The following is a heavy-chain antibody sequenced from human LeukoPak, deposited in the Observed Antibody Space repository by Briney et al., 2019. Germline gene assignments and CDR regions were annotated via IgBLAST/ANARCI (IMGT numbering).Heavy chain of an antibody. V-gene: IGHV4-39*07. J-gene: IGHJ4*02. Sequence: SETLSLTCTVSGGSISSSSYYWGWIRQPPGKGLEWIGSIYYSGSTYYNPSLKSRVTISVDTSKNQFSLKLSPVTAADTAVYYCARGRMITFGGVIVPPYFDYWGQGTLVTVSS. CDR1: GGSISSSSYY. CDR2: IYYSGST. D-gene: IGHD3-16*02. CDR3: ARGRMITFGGVIVPPYFDY.